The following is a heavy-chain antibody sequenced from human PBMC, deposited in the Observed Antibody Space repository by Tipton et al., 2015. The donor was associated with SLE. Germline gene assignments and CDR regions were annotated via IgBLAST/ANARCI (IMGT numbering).Heavy chain of an antibody. CDR2: IYNTGNT. V-gene: IGHV4-31*03. J-gene: IGHJ4*02. CDR1: GASISSDVYY. Sequence: TLSLTCSVSGASISSDVYYWSWIRQLPGKGLEWIGYIYNTGNTYYNPSLKSRVTMSVDTSKNQFSLKLNSVTAADTAVYYCAGGKTRVEYWGQGTLVTVSS. D-gene: IGHD1-14*01. CDR3: AGGKTRVEY.